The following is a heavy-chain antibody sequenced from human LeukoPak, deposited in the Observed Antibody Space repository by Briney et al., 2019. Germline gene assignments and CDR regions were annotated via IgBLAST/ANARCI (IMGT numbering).Heavy chain of an antibody. V-gene: IGHV1-69*06. J-gene: IGHJ3*02. CDR3: ATLYGDYFGAFDI. D-gene: IGHD4-17*01. CDR1: RRTFSTYV. Sequence: SVKVSCNASRRTFSTYVISSGRQAAGQRLEWMGGIIPYFGTANVAQKFQGRVTITADKSTSTAYRELSRLRSEDTAVYYCATLYGDYFGAFDIWGQGTMVTVSS. CDR2: IIPYFGTA.